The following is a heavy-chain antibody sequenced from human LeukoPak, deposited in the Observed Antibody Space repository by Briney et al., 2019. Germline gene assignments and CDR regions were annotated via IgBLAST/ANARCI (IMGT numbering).Heavy chain of an antibody. CDR1: GFTFSNYA. V-gene: IGHV3-23*01. Sequence: GGSLRLSCAASGFTFSNYAMSWVRQAPGKGLEWVSGTSGSGGSTYCADSVKGRFTISRDNSKNTVYLQMKSLRAEDTAVYYCAKGGLERPGYWGQGTLVTVSS. CDR2: TSGSGGST. D-gene: IGHD1-1*01. CDR3: AKGGLERPGY. J-gene: IGHJ4*02.